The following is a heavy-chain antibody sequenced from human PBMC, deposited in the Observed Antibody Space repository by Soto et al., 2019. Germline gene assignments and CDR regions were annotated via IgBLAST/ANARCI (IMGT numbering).Heavy chain of an antibody. Sequence: GGSLSLSCAASGFTFSTSWMHWFRQAAGKGLVWVSRINSDASTTNYADSVKGRFTISRDNAKNTLYLQMDSLTAEDTAVYYCARGPSGWFGYDYWGQGTLVTVSS. CDR2: INSDASTT. CDR1: GFTFSTSW. CDR3: ARGPSGWFGYDY. D-gene: IGHD6-19*01. V-gene: IGHV3-74*01. J-gene: IGHJ4*02.